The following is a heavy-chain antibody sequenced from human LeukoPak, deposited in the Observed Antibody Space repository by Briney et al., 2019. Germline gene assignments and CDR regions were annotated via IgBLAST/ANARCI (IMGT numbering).Heavy chain of an antibody. Sequence: PGGSLGLSCAASGFTFSSYAMSWVRQAPGKGLEWVSAISGSGGSTYYADSVKGRFTISRDNSKNTLYLQMNSLRAEDTAVYYCAKEVLAVAGTSFSLFDYWGQGTLVTVSS. J-gene: IGHJ4*02. CDR2: ISGSGGST. V-gene: IGHV3-23*01. CDR1: GFTFSSYA. CDR3: AKEVLAVAGTSFSLFDY. D-gene: IGHD6-19*01.